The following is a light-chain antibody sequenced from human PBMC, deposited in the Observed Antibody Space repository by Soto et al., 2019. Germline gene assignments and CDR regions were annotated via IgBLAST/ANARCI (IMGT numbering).Light chain of an antibody. V-gene: IGLV2-8*01. CDR3: SSYAGSDNYV. Sequence: QSVLTQPPSASGSPGQSVTISCSGTNSDTGDYNYVSWYQQHPGKAPKLMIYEVSKRPSGVPDRFSGSKSGNTASLTVSGLQAEDEADYYCSSYAGSDNYVFGTGTKVTVL. CDR1: NSDTGDYNY. CDR2: EVS. J-gene: IGLJ1*01.